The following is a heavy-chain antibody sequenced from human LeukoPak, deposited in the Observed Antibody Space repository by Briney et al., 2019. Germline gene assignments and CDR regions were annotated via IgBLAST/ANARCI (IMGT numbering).Heavy chain of an antibody. CDR2: ISWNSGSI. V-gene: IGHV3-9*03. CDR1: GFTFDDYA. Sequence: GGSLRLSCAASGFTFDDYAMHWVRQAPGKGLEWVSGISWNSGSIGYADSVKGRFTISRDNAKNSLYLQMNSLRAVDMAWYYCAKDKGPYYYGSGSSLVAFDIWGQGTMVTVSS. D-gene: IGHD3-10*01. J-gene: IGHJ3*02. CDR3: AKDKGPYYYGSGSSLVAFDI.